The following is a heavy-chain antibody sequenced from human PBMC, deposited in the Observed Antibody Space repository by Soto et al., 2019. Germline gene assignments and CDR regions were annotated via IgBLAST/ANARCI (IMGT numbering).Heavy chain of an antibody. CDR3: ATTYYYGSGSSGP. V-gene: IGHV4-34*01. Sequence: SETLSLTCAVYGGSFSGYYWSWIRQPPGKGLEWIGEINHSGSTNYNPSLKSRVTISVDTSKNQFSLKLSSVTAADTAVYYCATTYYYGSGSSGPWGQGTLVTVSS. CDR2: INHSGST. J-gene: IGHJ5*02. D-gene: IGHD3-10*01. CDR1: GGSFSGYY.